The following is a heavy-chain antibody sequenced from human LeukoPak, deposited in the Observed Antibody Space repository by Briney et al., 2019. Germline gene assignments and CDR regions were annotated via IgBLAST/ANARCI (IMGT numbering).Heavy chain of an antibody. CDR1: GFTFSSYA. Sequence: QPGGSLRLSCAASGFTFSSYAMSWVRQAPGKGLEWVSAISGSGGSTYYADSVKGRFTVSRDKSKNTLYLQMNSLRAEDTAVYYCAKTIQWPYYFDYWGQGTLVTVSS. CDR3: AKTIQWPYYFDY. CDR2: ISGSGGST. D-gene: IGHD6-19*01. J-gene: IGHJ4*02. V-gene: IGHV3-23*01.